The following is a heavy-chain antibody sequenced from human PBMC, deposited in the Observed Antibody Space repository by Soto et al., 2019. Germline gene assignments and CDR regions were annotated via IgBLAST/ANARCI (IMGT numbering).Heavy chain of an antibody. Sequence: QVQLQESGPGLVKPSQTLSLTCTVSGGSISSGGYSWRWIRQHPGKGLEWIGYIFYSGSTSYNPSLKSRVTISVDTSKNQFSLKVSSVTAAGTAVYYCAIGVLHWGQGTLVTVSS. J-gene: IGHJ4*02. CDR1: GGSISSGGYS. CDR3: AIGVLH. CDR2: IFYSGST. V-gene: IGHV4-31*03.